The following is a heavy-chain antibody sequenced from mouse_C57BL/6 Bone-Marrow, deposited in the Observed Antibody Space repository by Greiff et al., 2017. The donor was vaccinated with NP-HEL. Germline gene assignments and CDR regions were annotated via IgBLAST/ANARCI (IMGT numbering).Heavy chain of an antibody. V-gene: IGHV1-15*01. D-gene: IGHD1-1*01. J-gene: IGHJ2*01. CDR2: IDPETGGT. Sequence: QVQLQQSGAELVRPGASVTLSCKASGYTFTDYEMHWVKQTPVHGLEWIGAIDPETGGTAYNQKFKGKATLTVDTSSSTAYMQLSSLTSEDSSVYYCAPYYYGFDYWGQGTTLTVSS. CDR1: GYTFTDYE. CDR3: APYYYGFDY.